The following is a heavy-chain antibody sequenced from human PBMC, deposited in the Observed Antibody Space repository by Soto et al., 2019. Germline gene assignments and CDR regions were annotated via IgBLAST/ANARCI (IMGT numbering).Heavy chain of an antibody. Sequence: QMQLQESGPGLVKPSGTLSLTCGVSSGSIGSGPWWNWVRQPPGKGLEWIGEIYHSGNTNYNASLKSRVTISVDESKNQFSLKLTSVTAADTAVYFCARAARLSPFDCWGQGILVTVSS. J-gene: IGHJ4*02. CDR2: IYHSGNT. CDR1: SGSIGSGPW. V-gene: IGHV4-4*02. CDR3: ARAARLSPFDC. D-gene: IGHD6-6*01.